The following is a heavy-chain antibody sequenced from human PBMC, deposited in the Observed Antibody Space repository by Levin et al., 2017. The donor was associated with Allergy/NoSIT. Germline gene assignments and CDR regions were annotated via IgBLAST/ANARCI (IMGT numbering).Heavy chain of an antibody. V-gene: IGHV4-31*03. Sequence: PSETLSLTCTVSGGSISSGGYYWSWIRQHPGKGLEWIGYIYYSGSTYYNPSLKSRVTISVDTSKNQFSLKLSSVTAADTAVYYCARDFPGYALGAFDIWGQGTMVTVSS. J-gene: IGHJ3*02. CDR1: GGSISSGGYY. CDR2: IYYSGST. D-gene: IGHD1-1*01. CDR3: ARDFPGYALGAFDI.